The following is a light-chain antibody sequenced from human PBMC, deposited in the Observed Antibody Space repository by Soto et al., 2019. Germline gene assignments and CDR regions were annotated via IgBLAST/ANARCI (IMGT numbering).Light chain of an antibody. J-gene: IGKJ4*01. CDR1: QSISSY. CDR3: QQSYSTPLT. CDR2: AAS. V-gene: IGKV1-39*01. Sequence: IHRTTSPYCLSVSLRYRFTISVRASQSISSYLNWYQQKPGKAPKLLIYAASSLQSGVPSRFSGSGSGTDFTLTISSLQPEDFATYYCQQSYSTPLTFGGGTKVDIK.